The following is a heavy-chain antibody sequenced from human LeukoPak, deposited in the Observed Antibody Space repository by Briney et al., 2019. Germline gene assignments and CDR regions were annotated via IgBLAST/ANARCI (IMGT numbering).Heavy chain of an antibody. CDR1: GFTLSSYW. CDR2: IDPDGSTT. V-gene: IGHV3-74*01. J-gene: IGHJ6*02. D-gene: IGHD6-13*01. Sequence: PGGSLRLSCAASGFTLSSYWMHWVRQAPGEGLVWVSRIDPDGSTTNYADSVKGRFTTSRDNAKNMLYLQMNSLRAEDTALYYCTRVQAGRAGLMDVWGRGTTVTVFS. CDR3: TRVQAGRAGLMDV.